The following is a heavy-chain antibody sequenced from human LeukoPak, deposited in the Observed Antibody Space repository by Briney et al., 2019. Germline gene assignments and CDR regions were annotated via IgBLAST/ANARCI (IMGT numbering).Heavy chain of an antibody. Sequence: ASVKVSCKASGYTFTNYAMNWVRQAPGQGLEWMGWIHPSTGNPTYAQGFTGRFVFSLDTSVSTTYLQISGLKAEDTAVYFCARAFQSLGGLSLPDYWGQGTLVTVSS. J-gene: IGHJ4*02. CDR1: GYTFTNYA. D-gene: IGHD3-16*02. CDR2: IHPSTGNP. CDR3: ARAFQSLGGLSLPDY. V-gene: IGHV7-4-1*02.